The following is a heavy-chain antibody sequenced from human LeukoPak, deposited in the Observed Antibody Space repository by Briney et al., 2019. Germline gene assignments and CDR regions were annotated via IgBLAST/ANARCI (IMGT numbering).Heavy chain of an antibody. D-gene: IGHD2-15*01. CDR2: IWYDGSNK. V-gene: IGHV3-33*01. CDR1: GFTFSSYG. CDR3: ARAGYCSGGSCYGFFDY. Sequence: KPGGSLRLSCAASGFTFSSYGMHWVRQAPGKGLEWVAVIWYDGSNKYYADSVKGRFTISRDNSKNTLYLQMNNLRAEDTAVYYCARAGYCSGGSCYGFFDYWGQGTLVTVSS. J-gene: IGHJ4*02.